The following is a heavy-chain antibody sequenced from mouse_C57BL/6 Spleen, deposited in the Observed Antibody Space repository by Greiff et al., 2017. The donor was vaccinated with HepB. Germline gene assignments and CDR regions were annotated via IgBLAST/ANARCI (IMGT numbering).Heavy chain of an antibody. V-gene: IGHV1-22*01. CDR1: GYTFTDYN. CDR2: INPNNGGT. D-gene: IGHD1-1*01. J-gene: IGHJ2*01. Sequence: VQLKESGPELVKPGASVKMSCKASGYTFTDYNMHWVKQSHGKSLEWIGYINPNNGGTSYNQKFKGKATLTVNKSSSTAYMELRSLTSEDSAVYYCARVPYYYGSSSYYFDYWGQGTTLTVSS. CDR3: ARVPYYYGSSSYYFDY.